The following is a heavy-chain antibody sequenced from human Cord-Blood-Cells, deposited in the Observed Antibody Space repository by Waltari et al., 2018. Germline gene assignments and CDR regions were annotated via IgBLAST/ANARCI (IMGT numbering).Heavy chain of an antibody. CDR1: GFTFSSYA. CDR2: ISGSGGST. V-gene: IGHV3-23*01. Sequence: EVQLLESGGGLVQPGGSLRLSCAASGFTFSSYAMSWVRQAPGKGLEWVSAISGSGGSTYYADSVKVRFTISRDNSKNTLYLQMNSLRAEDTAVYYCAKDRDYGDYLNWIDPWGQGTLVTVSS. CDR3: AKDRDYGDYLNWIDP. J-gene: IGHJ5*02. D-gene: IGHD4-17*01.